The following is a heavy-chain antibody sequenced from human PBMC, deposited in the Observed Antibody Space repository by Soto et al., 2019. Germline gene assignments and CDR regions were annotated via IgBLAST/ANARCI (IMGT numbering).Heavy chain of an antibody. CDR2: ISGSGGST. Sequence: EVQLLESGGGWVQPGGSLRLSCAASGFTFSSYAMSWVRQAPGKGLEWVSAISGSGGSTYYADSVKGRFTISRDNSKNTLYMQMNRLRAEDTAVYYCAKGSKGGDYFDYWGHGTLVTVSS. CDR3: AKGSKGGDYFDY. CDR1: GFTFSSYA. V-gene: IGHV3-23*01. D-gene: IGHD1-26*01. J-gene: IGHJ4*01.